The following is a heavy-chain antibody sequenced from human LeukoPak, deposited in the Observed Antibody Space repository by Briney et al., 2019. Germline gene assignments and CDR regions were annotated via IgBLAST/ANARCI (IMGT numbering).Heavy chain of an antibody. CDR3: ARQLSSHSSYYFDY. D-gene: IGHD6-6*01. V-gene: IGHV4-34*01. J-gene: IGHJ4*02. CDR2: INHSGST. CDR1: GGSFSGYY. Sequence: SSETLSLTCAVYGGSFSGYYWSWIRQPPGKGLEWIGEINHSGSTNYNPSLKSRVTISVDTSKNQFSLKLSSVTAADTAVYYCARQLSSHSSYYFDYWSQGTLVTVSS.